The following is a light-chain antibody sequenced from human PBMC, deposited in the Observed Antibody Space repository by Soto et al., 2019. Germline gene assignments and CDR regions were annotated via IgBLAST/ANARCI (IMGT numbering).Light chain of an antibody. J-gene: IGKJ2*01. V-gene: IGKV3-11*01. CDR2: DAS. Sequence: EIVFTQSPATLSLSPGERATLSCRASQSVSTYLAWYQHKPGHAPRLLIYDASHRATGIPARFSGSGSGTDVTLTIRSLEPEDFAVYYCQQRSNWPPLYTFGQGTKLEIK. CDR3: QQRSNWPPLYT. CDR1: QSVSTY.